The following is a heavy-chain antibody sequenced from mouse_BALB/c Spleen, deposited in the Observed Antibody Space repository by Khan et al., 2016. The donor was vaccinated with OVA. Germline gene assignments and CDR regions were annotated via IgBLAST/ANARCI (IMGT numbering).Heavy chain of an antibody. Sequence: QIQLVQSGPELKKPGETVKISCKASGYTFTNYGMNWVKQAPGKGLKWMGWINTYTGEPTYADDFKGRFVFSLETSASTAYLQISNLKNEDMTTYFGGRNSSLWYSDVWGAGTTVTVSS. CDR1: GYTFTNYG. CDR2: INTYTGEP. J-gene: IGHJ1*01. CDR3: GRNSSLWYSDV. V-gene: IGHV9-1*02.